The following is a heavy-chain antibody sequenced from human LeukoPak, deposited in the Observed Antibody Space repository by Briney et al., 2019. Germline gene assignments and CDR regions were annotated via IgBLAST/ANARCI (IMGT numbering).Heavy chain of an antibody. CDR1: GGSISICY. J-gene: IGHJ4*02. Sequence: SETLSLTCIVSGGSISICYWSWIRQPAGKGLEWIGHFYTSGSTNYNPSLKSRVTMSVDTSKNQFSLNLSSVTAADTAVYYCARGPTTVTRAFDYWGQGTLVTVSS. V-gene: IGHV4-4*07. D-gene: IGHD4-17*01. CDR2: FYTSGST. CDR3: ARGPTTVTRAFDY.